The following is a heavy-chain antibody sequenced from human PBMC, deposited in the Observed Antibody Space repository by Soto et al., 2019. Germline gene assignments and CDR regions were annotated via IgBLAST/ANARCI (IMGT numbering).Heavy chain of an antibody. CDR3: ARHTPAISISDH. CDR1: GGSISSSSYY. D-gene: IGHD2-15*01. Sequence: QLQLQESGPGLVKPSETLSLTCTVSGGSISSSSYYWGWIRQPPGKGLEWIGSIYYSGSTYYNPSPKSRVTSSVATSKNQFSLKLSSVTAADTAVYYCARHTPAISISDHWGQGTLVTVSS. V-gene: IGHV4-39*01. J-gene: IGHJ4*02. CDR2: IYYSGST.